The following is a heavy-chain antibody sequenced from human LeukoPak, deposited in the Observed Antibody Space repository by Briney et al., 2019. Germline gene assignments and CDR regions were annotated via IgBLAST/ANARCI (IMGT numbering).Heavy chain of an antibody. CDR1: GFTFSSYE. D-gene: IGHD6-6*01. CDR3: ARLYSSSSGLRASDY. CDR2: ISSSGSTI. V-gene: IGHV3-48*03. J-gene: IGHJ4*02. Sequence: PGGSLRLSCAASGFTFSSYEMNWVRQAPGKGLEWVSYISSSGSTIFYADSVKGRFTISRDNAKHSLYLQMNSLRAEDTAVYYCARLYSSSSGLRASDYWGQGTLVTVSS.